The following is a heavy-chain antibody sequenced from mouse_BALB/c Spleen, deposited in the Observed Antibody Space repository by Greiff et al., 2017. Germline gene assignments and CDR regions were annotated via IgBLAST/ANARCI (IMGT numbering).Heavy chain of an antibody. Sequence: EVKLVESGGDLVKPGGSLKLSCAASGFTFSSYGMSWVRQTPDKRLEWVATISSGGSYTYYPDGVKGRFTISRDNAKNTLYLQMSSLKSEDTAMYYCASRYGNYAFAYWGQGTLVTVSA. V-gene: IGHV5-6*02. CDR3: ASRYGNYAFAY. CDR2: ISSGGSYT. CDR1: GFTFSSYG. D-gene: IGHD2-1*01. J-gene: IGHJ3*01.